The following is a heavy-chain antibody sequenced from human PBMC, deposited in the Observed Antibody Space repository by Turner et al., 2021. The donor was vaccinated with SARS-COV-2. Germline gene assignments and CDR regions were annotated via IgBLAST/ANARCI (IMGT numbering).Heavy chain of an antibody. CDR1: GGSFSGYY. V-gene: IGHV4-34*02. CDR2: IHPSGTT. D-gene: IGHD2-15*01. Sequence: QVQLQQWGAGLFKPSETLSLTCAVYGGSFSGYYWTWIRQPPVKGLEWIGEIHPSGTTYHNPSLKGRVTMSVDTSKNQFYLKVSSVTAADTAVYYCAKGDDSRKSGLLWGQGTLVTVSS. J-gene: IGHJ4*02. CDR3: AKGDDSRKSGLL.